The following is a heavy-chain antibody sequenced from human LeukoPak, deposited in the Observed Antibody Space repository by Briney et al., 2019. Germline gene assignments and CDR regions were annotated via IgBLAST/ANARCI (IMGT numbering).Heavy chain of an antibody. CDR2: ISSSSSYI. CDR1: GFTFSSYS. D-gene: IGHD3-16*01. V-gene: IGHV3-21*01. Sequence: GGSLRLSCAASGFTFSSYSMNWVRQAPGKGLEWVSSISSSSSYIYYADSVKGRFTISRDNAKNSLYLQMNSLRAEDTAVYYCAREGYDYVWGSQYYYYYYMDVWGKGTTVTVSS. CDR3: AREGYDYVWGSQYYYYYYMDV. J-gene: IGHJ6*03.